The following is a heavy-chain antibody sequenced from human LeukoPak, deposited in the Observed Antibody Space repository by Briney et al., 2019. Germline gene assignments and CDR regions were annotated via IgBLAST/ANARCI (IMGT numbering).Heavy chain of an antibody. D-gene: IGHD5-12*01. CDR2: ISDIGGST. CDR3: AKDPPSGYGWVI. V-gene: IGHV3-23*01. J-gene: IGHJ3*02. Sequence: GGSLRLSCAASGFTFSTYAMSWVRQAPGKGLEGVSAISDIGGSTYYADSVKGRFNISRDNSQHTLYLQMNSLRAKDTAVYYCAKDPPSGYGWVIWGQGTMVTVSS. CDR1: GFTFSTYA.